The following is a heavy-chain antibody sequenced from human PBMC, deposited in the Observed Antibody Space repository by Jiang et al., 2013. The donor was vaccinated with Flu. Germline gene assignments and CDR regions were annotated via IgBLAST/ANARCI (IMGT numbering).Heavy chain of an antibody. CDR3: ARAYDSSGYLPSGTFDI. V-gene: IGHV6-1*01. Sequence: QTLSLTCAISGDSVSSNSAAWNWIRQSPSRGLEWLGRTYYRSKWYNDYAVSVKSRITVNPDTSKNQFSLQLNSVTPEDTAVYYCARAYDSSGYLPSGTFDIWGQGTMVTVSS. D-gene: IGHD3-22*01. CDR1: GDSVSSNSAA. J-gene: IGHJ3*02. CDR2: TYYRSKWYN.